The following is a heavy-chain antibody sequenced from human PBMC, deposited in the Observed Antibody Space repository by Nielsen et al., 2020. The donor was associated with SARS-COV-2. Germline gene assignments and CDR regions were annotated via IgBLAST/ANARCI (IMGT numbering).Heavy chain of an antibody. D-gene: IGHD3-10*01. J-gene: IGHJ6*02. CDR1: GGSISSGGYY. CDR2: IYYSGST. V-gene: IGHV4-61*08. CDR3: ASGITMVRGVMYHYYYYGMDV. Sequence: SETLSLTCTVSGGSISSGGYYWSWIRQPPGKGLEWIGYIYYSGSTNYNPSLKSRVTISVDTSKNQFSLKLSSVTAADTAVYYCASGITMVRGVMYHYYYYGMDVWGQGTTVTVSS.